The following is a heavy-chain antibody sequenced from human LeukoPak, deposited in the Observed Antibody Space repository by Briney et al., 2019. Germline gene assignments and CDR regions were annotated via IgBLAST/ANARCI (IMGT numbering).Heavy chain of an antibody. CDR2: IAHHGSNK. CDR1: GFTFSRNA. D-gene: IGHD2-8*02. Sequence: GGSLRLSCAASGFTFSRNAIHWVRQGPGKGLEWVSYIAHHGSNKYYADSVKGRFTISRDNSKRTLYLQMNSLRADDTAVYYCAKDGSWSCTDWGQGTLVTVS. CDR3: AKDGSWSCTD. V-gene: IGHV3-30*02. J-gene: IGHJ4*02.